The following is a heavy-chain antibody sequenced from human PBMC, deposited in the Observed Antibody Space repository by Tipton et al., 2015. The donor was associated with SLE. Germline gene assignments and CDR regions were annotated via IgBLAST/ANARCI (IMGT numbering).Heavy chain of an antibody. CDR1: GGTFSSYA. J-gene: IGHJ3*02. CDR2: ISAYNGNT. V-gene: IGHV1-18*01. Sequence: QSGAEVKKPGSSVKVSCKASGGTFSSYAISWVRQAPGQGLEWMGWISAYNGNTNYAQKLQGRVTMTTDTSTSTAYMELRSLRSDDTAVYYCARTGPRPKASAFDIWGQGTMVTVSS. D-gene: IGHD7-27*01. CDR3: ARTGPRPKASAFDI.